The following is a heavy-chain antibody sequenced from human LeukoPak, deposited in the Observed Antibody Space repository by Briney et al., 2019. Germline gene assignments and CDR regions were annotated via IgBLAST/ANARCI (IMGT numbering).Heavy chain of an antibody. CDR2: ISAYNGNT. Sequence: ASVKVSCKASGHTFTSYGISWVRQAPGQGLEWMGWISAYNGNTNYAQKLQGRVTMTTDTSTSTAYMELRSLRSDDTAVYYCARETSQKGAHYMDVWGKGTTVTISS. CDR3: ARETSQKGAHYMDV. J-gene: IGHJ6*03. V-gene: IGHV1-18*01. CDR1: GHTFTSYG. D-gene: IGHD3-16*01.